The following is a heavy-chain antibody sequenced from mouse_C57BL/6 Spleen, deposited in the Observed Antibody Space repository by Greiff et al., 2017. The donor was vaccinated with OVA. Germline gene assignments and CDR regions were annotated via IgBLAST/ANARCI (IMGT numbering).Heavy chain of an antibody. CDR3: AREDTRRNFDY. J-gene: IGHJ2*01. CDR2: ISYDGSN. CDR1: GYSITSGYY. V-gene: IGHV3-6*01. Sequence: EVQRVESGPGLVKPSQSLSLTCSVTGYSITSGYYWNWIRQFPGNKLEWMGYISYDGSNNYNPSLKNRISITRDTSKNQFFLKLNSVTTEDTATYYCAREDTRRNFDYWGQGTTLTVSS. D-gene: IGHD1-1*01.